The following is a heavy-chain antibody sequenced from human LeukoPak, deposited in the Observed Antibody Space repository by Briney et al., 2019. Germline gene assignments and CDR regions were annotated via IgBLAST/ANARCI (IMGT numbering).Heavy chain of an antibody. CDR3: ARGPRITGIPSDY. D-gene: IGHD1-20*01. Sequence: SVKVSCKASGGTFSSYAISWVRQAPGQGLEWMGGIIPIFGTANYAQKFQGRVTITTDESTSTAYMELSSLRSEDTAVYYCARGPRITGIPSDYWGQGTLVTVSS. J-gene: IGHJ4*02. CDR1: GGTFSSYA. CDR2: IIPIFGTA. V-gene: IGHV1-69*05.